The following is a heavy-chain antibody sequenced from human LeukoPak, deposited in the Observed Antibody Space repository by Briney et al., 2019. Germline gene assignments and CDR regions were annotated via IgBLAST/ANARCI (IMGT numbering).Heavy chain of an antibody. J-gene: IGHJ4*02. Sequence: SETPSLTCAVYGGSFSGYYWSWIRQPPGKGLEWIGEINHSGSTNYNPSLKSRVTISVDTSKNQFSLKLSSVTAADTAVYYCTTGKTVGATDYWGQGTLVTVSS. V-gene: IGHV4-34*01. D-gene: IGHD1-26*01. CDR1: GGSFSGYY. CDR2: INHSGST. CDR3: TTGKTVGATDY.